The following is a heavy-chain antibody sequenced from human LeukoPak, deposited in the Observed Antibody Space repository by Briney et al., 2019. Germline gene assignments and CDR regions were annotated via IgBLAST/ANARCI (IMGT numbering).Heavy chain of an antibody. CDR2: INNSGDST. Sequence: PGGSLRLFCAASGFTFSSFAMTWVRQAPGKGLEWVSTINNSGDSTYYGDSVKGRFTISRDHSKNTLYLQMNSLRAEDTAVYYCAKDHSSFHILTGYPLTWGQGTLVTVSS. CDR3: AKDHSSFHILTGYPLT. V-gene: IGHV3-23*01. CDR1: GFTFSSFA. J-gene: IGHJ5*02. D-gene: IGHD3-9*01.